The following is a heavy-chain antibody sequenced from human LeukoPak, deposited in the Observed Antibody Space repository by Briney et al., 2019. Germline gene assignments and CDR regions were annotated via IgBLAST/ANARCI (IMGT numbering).Heavy chain of an antibody. CDR2: ISGYNGYT. J-gene: IGHJ5*02. D-gene: IGHD3-22*01. CDR1: GYTFTSYG. V-gene: IGHV1-18*01. CDR3: ARDEARYSSGYYPNWFDP. Sequence: EASVKVSCKASGYTFTSYGISWVRQAPGQGLEWMGWISGYNGYTHYANNHQGRVTMTTDTSTSTAYMELRCLRSDDTAVYYCARDEARYSSGYYPNWFDPWGQGTLVTVSS.